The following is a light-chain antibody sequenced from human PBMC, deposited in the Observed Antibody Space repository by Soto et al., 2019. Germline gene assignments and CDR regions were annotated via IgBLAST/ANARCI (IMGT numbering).Light chain of an antibody. J-gene: IGKJ1*01. CDR1: QNINNF. CDR3: QHRGR. CDR2: DAY. V-gene: IGKV3-11*01. Sequence: VLTQSPATLSLSPGDRATLSCRAGQNINNFIAWYQHKPGQAPRLLIYDAYNRATGIPGRFSGSGSGTDFTLTITSLESEDFAVYYCQHRGRFGQGTKVDIK.